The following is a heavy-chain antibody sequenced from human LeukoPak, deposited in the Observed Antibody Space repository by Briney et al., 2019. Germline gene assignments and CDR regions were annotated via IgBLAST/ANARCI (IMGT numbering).Heavy chain of an antibody. J-gene: IGHJ3*02. D-gene: IGHD1-26*01. V-gene: IGHV3-23*01. CDR2: VSGSGVST. CDR1: GFTFSDYY. CDR3: AKPPWDAFDI. Sequence: GGSLRLSCAASGFTFSDYYMSWVRQAPGKGLEWVSAVSGSGVSTYYADSVKGRFTISRDNSKNTLYLQMNGLRAEDTAVYYCAKPPWDAFDIWGQGTMVTVSS.